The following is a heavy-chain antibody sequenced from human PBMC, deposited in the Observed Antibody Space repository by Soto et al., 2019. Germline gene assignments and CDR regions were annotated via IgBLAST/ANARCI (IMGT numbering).Heavy chain of an antibody. CDR3: VHRRDGYNSAFFDY. Sequence: SVKVSCKASGGTFSSYAFSWVRQAPGQGPEWMGGIIRIFHTPTYAQKFQGRVTITADESTSTAYMELISLRSDDTAVYYCVHRRDGYNSAFFDYWGQGTLVTVSS. CDR1: GGTFSSYA. V-gene: IGHV1-69*13. D-gene: IGHD5-12*01. J-gene: IGHJ4*02. CDR2: IIRIFHTP.